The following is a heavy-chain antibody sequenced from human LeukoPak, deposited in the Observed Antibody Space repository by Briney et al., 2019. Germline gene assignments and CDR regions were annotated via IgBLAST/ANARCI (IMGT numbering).Heavy chain of an antibody. Sequence: SVKVSCKASGGTFSSYAINWVRQAPGQGLEWMGGIIPILGTANNAQKFQGRVTITADESTSTAYMELSSLRSEDTAVYYCARSITMIVVVRGAFDIWGQGTMVTVSS. D-gene: IGHD3-22*01. J-gene: IGHJ3*02. CDR3: ARSITMIVVVRGAFDI. CDR2: IIPILGTA. V-gene: IGHV1-69*13. CDR1: GGTFSSYA.